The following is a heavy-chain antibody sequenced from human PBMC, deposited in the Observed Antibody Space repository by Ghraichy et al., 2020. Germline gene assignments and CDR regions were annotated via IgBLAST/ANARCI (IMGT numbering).Heavy chain of an antibody. CDR3: ARDLDYYGSGSYYRKGDAFDI. V-gene: IGHV3-11*01. J-gene: IGHJ3*02. D-gene: IGHD3-10*01. CDR1: GFTFSDYY. Sequence: GESLNISCAASGFTFSDYYMSWIRQAPGKGLEWVSYISSSGSTIYYADSVKGRFTISRDNAKNSLYLQMNSLRAEDTAVYYCARDLDYYGSGSYYRKGDAFDIWGLGTMVTVSS. CDR2: ISSSGSTI.